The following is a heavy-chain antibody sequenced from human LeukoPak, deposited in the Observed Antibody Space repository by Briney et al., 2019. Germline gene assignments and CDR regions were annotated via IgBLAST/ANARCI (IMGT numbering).Heavy chain of an antibody. CDR2: INWNGGST. J-gene: IGHJ4*02. CDR1: GFTFDDYG. D-gene: IGHD2-15*01. CDR3: ARGVRIQPLDY. V-gene: IGHV3-20*04. Sequence: GGSLRLSCAASGFTFDDYGMSWVRQAPGKGLGWVSGINWNGGSTGYADSVKGRFTISRDNAKNSLYLQMNSLRAEDTALYYCARGVRIQPLDYWGQGTLVTVSS.